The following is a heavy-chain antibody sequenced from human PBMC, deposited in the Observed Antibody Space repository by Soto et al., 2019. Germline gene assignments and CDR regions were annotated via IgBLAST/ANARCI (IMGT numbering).Heavy chain of an antibody. V-gene: IGHV4-31*03. CDR3: ARRRAYGSGSYFDY. CDR2: IYYSGST. D-gene: IGHD3-10*01. CDR1: GGSISSGGYY. J-gene: IGHJ4*02. Sequence: SETLSLTCTVSGGSISSGGYYWSWIRQHPGKGLEWIGYIYYSGSTYYNPSLKSRVTISVDTSKNQFSLKLSSVTAADTAVYYCARRRAYGSGSYFDYWGQGTLVTVSS.